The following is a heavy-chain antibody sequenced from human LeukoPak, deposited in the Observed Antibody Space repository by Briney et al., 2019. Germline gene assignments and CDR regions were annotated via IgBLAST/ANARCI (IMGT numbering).Heavy chain of an antibody. CDR3: ASGQVGYCSSTSCYAFDY. D-gene: IGHD2-2*01. J-gene: IGHJ4*02. V-gene: IGHV1-69*05. CDR2: IIPIFGTA. CDR1: GGTFSSYA. Sequence: ASVKVSCKASGGTFSSYAISWVRQAPGQGLEWMGGIIPIFGTANYAQKFQGRVTITTDESTSTAYMELSSLRSEDTAVYYRASGQVGYCSSTSCYAFDYWGQGTLVTVSS.